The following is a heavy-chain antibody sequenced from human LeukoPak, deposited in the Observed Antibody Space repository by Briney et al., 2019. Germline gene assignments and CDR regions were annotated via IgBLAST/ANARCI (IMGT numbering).Heavy chain of an antibody. D-gene: IGHD5-24*01. J-gene: IGHJ4*02. CDR3: SRHESNGYISSVFDY. Sequence: GESLKISRNGSGYRFTDYWIALVRQMPRKGVEWLGIIYSGGSDHKLSPSFQGPVTISADKSISNAYLPWSSPKASDTARSYCSRHESNGYISSVFDYWGQGTLVTVSS. CDR1: GYRFTDYW. V-gene: IGHV5-51*01. CDR2: IYSGGSDH.